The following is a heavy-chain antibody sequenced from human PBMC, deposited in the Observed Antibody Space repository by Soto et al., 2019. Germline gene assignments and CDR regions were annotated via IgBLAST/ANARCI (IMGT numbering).Heavy chain of an antibody. V-gene: IGHV3-48*03. CDR2: ISSSGSTI. D-gene: IGHD3-22*01. CDR3: ARAPNYDSSGYLYYYYYYGMDV. J-gene: IGHJ6*02. CDR1: GFTFSSYE. Sequence: TGGSLRLSCAASGFTFSSYEMNWVRQAPGKGLEWVSYISSSGSTIYYADSVKGRFTISRDNAKNSLYLQMNSLRAEDTAVYYCARAPNYDSSGYLYYYYYYGMDVWGQGTTVTAP.